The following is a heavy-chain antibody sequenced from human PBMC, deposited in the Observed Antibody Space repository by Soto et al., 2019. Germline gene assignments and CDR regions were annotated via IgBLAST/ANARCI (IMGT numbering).Heavy chain of an antibody. CDR2: INGGKGNT. D-gene: IGHD6-13*01. CDR1: RYTFTSHT. CDR3: ARDRAGSSWLGV. V-gene: IGHV1-3*01. J-gene: IGHJ6*02. Sequence: ASVKVSCKASRYTFTSHTIHWVRQAPGQRLEWMGWINGGKGNTKYPQKFQGRVTITRHTAANIANMELSSLRSEDTAVYYCARDRAGSSWLGVWGQGTTVTVSS.